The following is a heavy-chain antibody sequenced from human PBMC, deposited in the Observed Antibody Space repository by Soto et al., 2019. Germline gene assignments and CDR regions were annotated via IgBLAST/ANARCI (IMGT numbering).Heavy chain of an antibody. J-gene: IGHJ6*02. Sequence: ASVKVSCKASGYTFTSYAMHWVRQAPGQRLEWMGWINAGNGNTRYSQKFQGRVTITRDTSASTAYMELSSLRSEDTAVYYCARDPLAYSSGWYADYYYGMDVWGQGTTVTVSS. D-gene: IGHD6-19*01. V-gene: IGHV1-3*01. CDR3: ARDPLAYSSGWYADYYYGMDV. CDR2: INAGNGNT. CDR1: GYTFTSYA.